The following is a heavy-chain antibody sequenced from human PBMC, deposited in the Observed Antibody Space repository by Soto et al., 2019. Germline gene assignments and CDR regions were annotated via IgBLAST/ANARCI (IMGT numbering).Heavy chain of an antibody. D-gene: IGHD1-1*01. CDR2: IYTSGST. CDR3: ERIANGTYAPNKFDY. J-gene: IGHJ4*02. V-gene: IGHV4-4*07. CDR1: GGSISSYY. Sequence: PSETLSLTCTVSGGSISSYYWSWIRQPAGKGLEWIGRIYTSGSTNYNPSLKSRVTMSVDTSKNQFSLKLSSVTAADTAVYYCERIANGTYAPNKFDYWGQGTLVTVSS.